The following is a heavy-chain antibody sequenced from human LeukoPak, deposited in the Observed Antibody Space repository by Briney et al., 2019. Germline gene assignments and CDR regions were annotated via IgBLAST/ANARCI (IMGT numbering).Heavy chain of an antibody. J-gene: IGHJ3*02. D-gene: IGHD3-22*01. CDR2: IYSGGGT. CDR1: GFTVSSNY. CDR3: ARELTTFYYDVSGYYGHAFDI. V-gene: IGHV3-66*01. Sequence: GGSLRPSCAASGFTVSSNYMSWVRQAPGKGLEWVSVIYSGGGTYYADSVKGRFTISRDNSKNTLFLQMNSLRAEDTAVYYCARELTTFYYDVSGYYGHAFDIWGQGTMGTVSS.